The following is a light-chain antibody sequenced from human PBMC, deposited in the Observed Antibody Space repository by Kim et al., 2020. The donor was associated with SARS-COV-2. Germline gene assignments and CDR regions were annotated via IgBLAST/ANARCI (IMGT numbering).Light chain of an antibody. CDR3: SSYASSSTWV. Sequence: QSALTQPASVSGSPGQSITISCTGTSSDVGGYNYVSWYQQLPGKAPKLMIYDVSKRPSGVSNRFSGSKSGNTASLTISGLQAEDEADYYCSSYASSSTWVFGGGTKLTVL. CDR2: DVS. J-gene: IGLJ3*02. V-gene: IGLV2-14*01. CDR1: SSDVGGYNY.